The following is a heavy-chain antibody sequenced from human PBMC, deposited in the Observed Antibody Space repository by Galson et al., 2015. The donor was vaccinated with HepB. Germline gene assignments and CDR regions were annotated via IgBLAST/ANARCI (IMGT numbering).Heavy chain of an antibody. CDR3: ARDSDVLVSGVRHHRHYYMDV. CDR2: ISGSGLGT. CDR1: GFTFSNYA. Sequence: SLRLSCAASGFTFSNYAMSWVRQAPGKGLEWVSGISGSGLGTYYADSVKGRFTISRDNSKSSLYLQMNSLRGEDTAVYYCARDSDVLVSGVRHHRHYYMDVWGKGTTVTVSS. D-gene: IGHD2/OR15-2a*01. J-gene: IGHJ6*03. V-gene: IGHV3-23*01.